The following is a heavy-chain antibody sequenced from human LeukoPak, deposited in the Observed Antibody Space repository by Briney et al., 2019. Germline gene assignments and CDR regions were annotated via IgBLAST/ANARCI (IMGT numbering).Heavy chain of an antibody. CDR3: GRDLGGRSGY. V-gene: IGHV3-74*01. CDR2: INEDGSIT. Sequence: GRSPRLSCAVSGFTFRTYWMHWVRQVPGEGLVWVSRINEDGSITNYADSVKGRFSISRDNAKNTLYLQMNSLRAEDTAVYYCGRDLGGRSGYWGQGTLVTVSS. D-gene: IGHD1-26*01. J-gene: IGHJ4*02. CDR1: GFTFRTYW.